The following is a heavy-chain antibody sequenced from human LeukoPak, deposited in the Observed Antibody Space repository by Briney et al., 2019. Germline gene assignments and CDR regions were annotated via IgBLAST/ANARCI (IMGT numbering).Heavy chain of an antibody. CDR3: ARGVGACSSASCYVGGLDY. D-gene: IGHD2-2*01. J-gene: IGHJ4*02. CDR2: IRKKGHGGTT. Sequence: GGSLRLSCSASGFTFDDYAMSWVRQAPGKGLEGVGFIRKKGHGGTTEYAASIRGRFTISRDDSKSIAYLQVNSLKTEDTAVYYCARGVGACSSASCYVGGLDYWGQGTLVTVSS. CDR1: GFTFDDYA. V-gene: IGHV3-49*04.